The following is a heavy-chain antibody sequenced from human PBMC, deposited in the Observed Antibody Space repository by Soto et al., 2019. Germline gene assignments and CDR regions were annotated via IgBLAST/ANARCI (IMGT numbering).Heavy chain of an antibody. J-gene: IGHJ4*02. CDR3: KKSGGRSSSNRDFDY. Sequence: GGSLRLSCAASGFTFSSYFMSWVRQAPGKGLEWVSTISSSGDTTYYADSVEGRFTISRDRSKRTLYLQMNSLRADDTALYYCKKSGGRSSSNRDFDYWGQGTLVNVSS. CDR2: ISSSGDTT. V-gene: IGHV3-23*01. D-gene: IGHD6-6*01. CDR1: GFTFSSYF.